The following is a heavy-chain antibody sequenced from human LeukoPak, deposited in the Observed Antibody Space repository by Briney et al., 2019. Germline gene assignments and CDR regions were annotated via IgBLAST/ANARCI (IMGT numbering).Heavy chain of an antibody. J-gene: IGHJ4*02. CDR3: AKSHSYYYDSSGFFDY. CDR2: ISWNSGSI. V-gene: IGHV3-9*01. CDR1: GFTFDDYA. Sequence: GRSLRLSCAASGFTFDDYAMHWVRQAPGKGLEWVSGISWNSGSIGYADSEKGRFTISRDNAKNSLYLQMNSLRAEDTALYYCAKSHSYYYDSSGFFDYWGQGTLVTVSS. D-gene: IGHD3-22*01.